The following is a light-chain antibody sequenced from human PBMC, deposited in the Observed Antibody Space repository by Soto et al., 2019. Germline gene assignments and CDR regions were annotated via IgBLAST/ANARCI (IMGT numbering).Light chain of an antibody. CDR3: LQHSGTSPKT. V-gene: IGKV3-20*01. CDR2: GAS. J-gene: IGKJ1*01. Sequence: EIVLTQSPGTLSLSPGDGATPSSRPSQNVGNNYLAWYQQRPGQAPRLLIHGASSRATGIPDRFSGSGSGTDFTLNITRLEPEDSAVYYCLQHSGTSPKTFGQGTKVDIK. CDR1: QNVGNNY.